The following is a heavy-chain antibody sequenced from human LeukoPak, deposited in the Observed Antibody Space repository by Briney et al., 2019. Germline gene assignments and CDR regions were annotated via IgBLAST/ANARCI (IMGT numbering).Heavy chain of an antibody. CDR2: IYYSGST. V-gene: IGHV4-39*01. CDR3: ASLTMVRGEIDY. J-gene: IGHJ4*02. Sequence: SETLSLTCTVSGGSISSSSYYWGWIRQPPGKGLEWIGSIYYSGSTYYSPSLKSRVTISVDTSKNQFSLKLSSVTAADTAVYYCASLTMVRGEIDYWGQGTLVTVSS. D-gene: IGHD3-10*01. CDR1: GGSISSSSYY.